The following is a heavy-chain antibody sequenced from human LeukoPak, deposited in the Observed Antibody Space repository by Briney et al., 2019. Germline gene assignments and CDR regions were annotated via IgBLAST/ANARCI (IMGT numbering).Heavy chain of an antibody. D-gene: IGHD2-21*01. V-gene: IGHV3-7*03. CDR2: IKQDGGEK. CDR3: AKAPVTTCRGAYCYPFDY. J-gene: IGHJ4*02. Sequence: GGSLRLSCAASGFTFSSYWMSWVRQAPGKGLEWVATIKQDGGEKFYVDSVKGRFTISRDSSKNTLFLQMNRLRPEDAAVYYCAKAPVTTCRGAYCYPFDYWGQGTLVTVSS. CDR1: GFTFSSYW.